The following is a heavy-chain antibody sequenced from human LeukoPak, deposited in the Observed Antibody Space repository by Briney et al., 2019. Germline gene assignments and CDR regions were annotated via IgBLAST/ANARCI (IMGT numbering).Heavy chain of an antibody. CDR2: INHSGST. D-gene: IGHD3-3*01. CDR3: ARLTYYDFWSGYQWFDP. CDR1: GGSFSGYY. Sequence: SETLSLTCAVYGGSFSGYYWSWIRQPPGKGLEWIGEINHSGSTNYNPSLKSRVTISVDTSKNQFSLKLSSVTAADTAVYYCARLTYYDFWSGYQWFDPWGQGTLVTVSS. V-gene: IGHV4-34*01. J-gene: IGHJ5*02.